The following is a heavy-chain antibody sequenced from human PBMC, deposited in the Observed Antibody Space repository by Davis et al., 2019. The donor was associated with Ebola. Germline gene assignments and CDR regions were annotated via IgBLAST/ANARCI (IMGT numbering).Heavy chain of an antibody. CDR2: ITSSSSYI. Sequence: PGGSLRLSCAASGFTFSSYWMSWVRQAPGKGLEWVSTITSSSSYIYYADSVKGRFTISRDNAKNSPYLQMNSLRVGDTAVYYCARGAPRLTYKSYGLHVWGKGTTVTVSS. J-gene: IGHJ6*04. CDR3: ARGAPRLTYKSYGLHV. D-gene: IGHD4/OR15-4a*01. V-gene: IGHV3-21*01. CDR1: GFTFSSYW.